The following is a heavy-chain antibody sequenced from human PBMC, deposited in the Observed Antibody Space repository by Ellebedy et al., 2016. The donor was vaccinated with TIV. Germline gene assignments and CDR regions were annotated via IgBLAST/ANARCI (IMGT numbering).Heavy chain of an antibody. CDR1: GFTFSSYA. V-gene: IGHV3-23*01. CDR3: AKATRVMVRGALFGNYYYGMDV. Sequence: GESLKISCAASGFTFSSYAMSWVRQAPGKGLEWVSAISGSGGSTYYADSVKGRFTISRDNSKNTLYLQMNSLRAEDTAVYYCAKATRVMVRGALFGNYYYGMDVWGQGTTVTVSS. D-gene: IGHD3-10*01. CDR2: ISGSGGST. J-gene: IGHJ6*02.